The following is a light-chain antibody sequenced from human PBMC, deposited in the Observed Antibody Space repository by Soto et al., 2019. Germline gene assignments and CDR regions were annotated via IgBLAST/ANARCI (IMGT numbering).Light chain of an antibody. CDR2: EVS. Sequence: QSALTQPPSASGSPGQSVTISCTGTGSDVGGYNYVSWYQQHPGKATKLIIYEVSQRPSGVPDRFSGSKSGNTASLTVSGLQAEDEADYYCSSYAGSNFWVFGGGTKLTVL. CDR3: SSYAGSNFWV. CDR1: GSDVGGYNY. V-gene: IGLV2-8*01. J-gene: IGLJ3*02.